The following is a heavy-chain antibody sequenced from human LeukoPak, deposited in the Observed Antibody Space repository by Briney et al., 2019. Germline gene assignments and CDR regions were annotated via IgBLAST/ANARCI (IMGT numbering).Heavy chain of an antibody. Sequence: PSETLSLTCTVSGGSISSYYWSWIRQSPGKGLERIGYINSIGSTNYNPSLKSRVSISVDTSKNQFSLKVRSVTAADTAVYYCARDAYNSNYFDYWGQGTLVTVSS. V-gene: IGHV4-59*01. CDR2: INSIGST. CDR3: ARDAYNSNYFDY. D-gene: IGHD5-24*01. CDR1: GGSISSYY. J-gene: IGHJ4*02.